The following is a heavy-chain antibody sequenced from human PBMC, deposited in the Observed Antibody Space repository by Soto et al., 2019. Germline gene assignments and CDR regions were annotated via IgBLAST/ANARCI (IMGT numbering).Heavy chain of an antibody. CDR1: GGSISSGDYY. Sequence: QVQLQESGPGLVKPSQTLSLTCTVSGGSISSGDYYWSWIRQPPGKGLEWIGYIYYSGSTYYNPSLKSRVTISVDTSKNQFSLKLSSVTAADTAVYYCVRLHYDSSGPTVYYGMDVWGQGTTVTVSS. V-gene: IGHV4-30-4*01. CDR2: IYYSGST. D-gene: IGHD3-22*01. J-gene: IGHJ6*02. CDR3: VRLHYDSSGPTVYYGMDV.